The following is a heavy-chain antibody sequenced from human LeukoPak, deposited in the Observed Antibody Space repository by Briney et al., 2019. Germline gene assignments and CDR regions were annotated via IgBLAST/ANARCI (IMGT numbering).Heavy chain of an antibody. Sequence: GRSLRLSCAASGFTFDDYAMHWVRHAPGKGLEWVSGISWNSGSIGYADSVKGRFTISRDNAKNSLYLQMNSLRAEDTALYYCAKGPLAYYYGMDVWGQGTTVTVSS. CDR1: GFTFDDYA. V-gene: IGHV3-9*01. CDR3: AKGPLAYYYGMDV. J-gene: IGHJ6*02. D-gene: IGHD3-3*02. CDR2: ISWNSGSI.